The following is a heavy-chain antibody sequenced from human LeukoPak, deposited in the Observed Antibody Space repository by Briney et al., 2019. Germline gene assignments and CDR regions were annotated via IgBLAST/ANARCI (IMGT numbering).Heavy chain of an antibody. CDR1: GFTFSSFE. Sequence: RGSLRLSCAASGFTFSSFEMNWVRQAPGKGLEWVSYISSSGSTIYYADSVKGRFTLSRDNAKNSLYLQMNSLRAEDTAVYYCARDNMGFDYWGQGTLVTVYS. CDR2: ISSSGSTI. J-gene: IGHJ4*02. V-gene: IGHV3-48*03. CDR3: ARDNMGFDY. D-gene: IGHD2/OR15-2a*01.